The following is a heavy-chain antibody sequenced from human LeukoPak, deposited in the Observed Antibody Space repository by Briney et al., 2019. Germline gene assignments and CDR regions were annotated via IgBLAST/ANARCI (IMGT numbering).Heavy chain of an antibody. D-gene: IGHD5-12*01. CDR3: ARDLGSRGYSGYDPGRY. V-gene: IGHV1-18*01. CDR1: GYTFTSYG. J-gene: IGHJ4*02. Sequence: ASVKVSCKASGYTFTSYGISWVRQAPGQGLEWMGWISAYNGNTNYAQKLQGRVTMTTDTSTSTAYMELRSLRSDDTAVYYCARDLGSRGYSGYDPGRYWGQGTLVTVSS. CDR2: ISAYNGNT.